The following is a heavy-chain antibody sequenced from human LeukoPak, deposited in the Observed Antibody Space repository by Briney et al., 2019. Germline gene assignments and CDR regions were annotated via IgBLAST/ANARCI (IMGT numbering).Heavy chain of an antibody. J-gene: IGHJ6*02. CDR2: ISVYNGNT. V-gene: IGHV1-18*04. Sequence: ASVTVSCKASGYIFTGYYMHWVRPARAQGLEWMGWISVYNGNTNYAQKLQGRVTMTTDKSTSTAYMELRSLRSDDTAVYYCARVRAVTTLNHYYYYGMDVWGQGTTVTVSS. CDR3: ARVRAVTTLNHYYYYGMDV. CDR1: GYIFTGYY. D-gene: IGHD4-17*01.